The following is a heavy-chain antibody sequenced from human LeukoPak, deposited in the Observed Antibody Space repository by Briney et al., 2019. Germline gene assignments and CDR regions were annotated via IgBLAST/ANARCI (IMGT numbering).Heavy chain of an antibody. D-gene: IGHD3-3*01. CDR3: ARDERLLSFLK. Sequence: GGSLRLSCAASGFTFSSYGMSWVRQAPGKGLEWVSAISGSGGSTYYADSVNGRFTISRDNTKNTLYLQMNSPRAEDTAIYYCARDERLLSFLKWGQGTLVTVSS. J-gene: IGHJ4*02. CDR1: GFTFSSYG. CDR2: ISGSGGST. V-gene: IGHV3-23*01.